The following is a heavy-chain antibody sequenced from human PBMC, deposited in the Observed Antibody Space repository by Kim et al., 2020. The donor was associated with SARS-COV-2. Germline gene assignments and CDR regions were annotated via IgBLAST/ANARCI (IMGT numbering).Heavy chain of an antibody. CDR3: ARGDPYYYYGSGSYVDY. V-gene: IGHV3-48*04. J-gene: IGHJ4*02. D-gene: IGHD3-10*01. Sequence: GGSLRLFCAASGFTFSSYSMNWVRQAPGKGLEWVSYISSSSSTIYYADSVKGRFTISRDNAKNSLYLQMNSLRAEDTAVYYCARGDPYYYYGSGSYVDYWGQGTLVTVSS. CDR2: ISSSSSTI. CDR1: GFTFSSYS.